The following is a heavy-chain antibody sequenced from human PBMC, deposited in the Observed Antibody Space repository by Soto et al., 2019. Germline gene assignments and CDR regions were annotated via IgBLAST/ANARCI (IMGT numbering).Heavy chain of an antibody. V-gene: IGHV4-31*03. CDR2: IYYSGST. Sequence: LSLTCTVSGGSISSGGYYWSWIRQHPGKGLEWIGYIYYSGSTYYNPSLKSRVTISVDTSKNQFSPKLSSVTAADTAVYYCAREDFWSGYYTYWGQGTLVTVSS. CDR3: AREDFWSGYYTY. CDR1: GGSISSGGYY. D-gene: IGHD3-3*01. J-gene: IGHJ4*02.